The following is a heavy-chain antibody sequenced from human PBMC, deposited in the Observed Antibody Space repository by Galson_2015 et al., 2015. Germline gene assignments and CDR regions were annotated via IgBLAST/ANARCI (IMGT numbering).Heavy chain of an antibody. CDR2: ISDSGDDT. V-gene: IGHV3-23*01. CDR3: AKPYDY. Sequence: SLRLSCAASGFTFSTYTMNWVRQAPGKGLEWVSSISDSGDDTFYADSVRGRFAISRDNSKDTLYLQMNSLRVEDTAIYYCAKPYDYWSQGTLVTVSS. J-gene: IGHJ4*02. CDR1: GFTFSTYT.